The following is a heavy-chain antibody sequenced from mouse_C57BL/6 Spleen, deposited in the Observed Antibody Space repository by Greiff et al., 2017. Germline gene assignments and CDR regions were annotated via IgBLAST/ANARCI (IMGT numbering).Heavy chain of an antibody. Sequence: QVQLQQPGAELVKPGASVKLSCKASGYTFTSYWMQWVNQRPGQGLEWIGEIDPSDSYTNYNQKFKGKATLTVDTSSSTAYMQLSSLTSEDSAVYYCARSTTVVATRWYFDVWGTGTTVTVSS. CDR1: GYTFTSYW. CDR3: ARSTTVVATRWYFDV. CDR2: IDPSDSYT. D-gene: IGHD1-1*01. J-gene: IGHJ1*03. V-gene: IGHV1-50*01.